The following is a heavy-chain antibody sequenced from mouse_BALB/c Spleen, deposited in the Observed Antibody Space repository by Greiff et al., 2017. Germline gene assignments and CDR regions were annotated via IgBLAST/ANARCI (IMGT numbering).Heavy chain of an antibody. J-gene: IGHJ4*01. D-gene: IGHD2-14*01. CDR1: GFTFSSFG. Sequence: EVQLQESGGGLVQPGGSRKLSCAASGFTFSSFGMHWVRQAPEKGLEWVAYISSGSSTIYYADTVKGRFTISRDNPKNTLFLQMTSLRSEDTAMYYCARSVRRGGYAMDYWGQGTSVTVSS. CDR2: ISSGSSTI. V-gene: IGHV5-17*02. CDR3: ARSVRRGGYAMDY.